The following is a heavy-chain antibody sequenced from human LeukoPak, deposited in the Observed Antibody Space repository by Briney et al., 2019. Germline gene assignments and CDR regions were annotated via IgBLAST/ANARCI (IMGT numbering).Heavy chain of an antibody. Sequence: ASVKASCKASGYTFSDYYVHWVRRAPGQRLEWMGWINTHSGGTNYAQKFQGRVTMIRDTSISTAYMELSTLRSDDTAVYYCARDGYDYAGRSVYWGEGTLLTVSS. CDR2: INTHSGGT. CDR1: GYTFSDYY. CDR3: ARDGYDYAGRSVY. V-gene: IGHV1-2*02. J-gene: IGHJ4*02. D-gene: IGHD4/OR15-4a*01.